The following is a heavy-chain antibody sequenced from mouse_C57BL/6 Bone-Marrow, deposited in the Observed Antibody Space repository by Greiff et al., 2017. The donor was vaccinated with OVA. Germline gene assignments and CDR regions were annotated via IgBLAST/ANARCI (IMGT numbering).Heavy chain of an antibody. Sequence: QVQLQQPGAELVMPGASVKLSCKASGYTFTSYWMHWVKQRPGQGLEWIGEIDPSDSYTNYNQKFKGKSTLTVDNSSSTAYMQLSSLTSEDSAVYYCARGKGFAYWGQGTLVTVSA. CDR1: GYTFTSYW. CDR3: ARGKGFAY. J-gene: IGHJ3*01. V-gene: IGHV1-69*01. CDR2: IDPSDSYT.